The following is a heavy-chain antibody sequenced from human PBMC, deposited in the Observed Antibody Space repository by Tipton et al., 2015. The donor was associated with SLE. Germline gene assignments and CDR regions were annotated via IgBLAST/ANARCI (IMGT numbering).Heavy chain of an antibody. Sequence: TLSLTCNVSGVSISSSYWSWIRQPAGKGLEGIGRIYTSGATDDNPSLKSRVTMSVDMSKKQIFLKMTSVTAADSAVYFCARVWLNNAFDIWGQGTRVTVSS. CDR2: IYTSGAT. D-gene: IGHD2/OR15-2a*01. V-gene: IGHV4-4*07. J-gene: IGHJ3*02. CDR1: GVSISSSY. CDR3: ARVWLNNAFDI.